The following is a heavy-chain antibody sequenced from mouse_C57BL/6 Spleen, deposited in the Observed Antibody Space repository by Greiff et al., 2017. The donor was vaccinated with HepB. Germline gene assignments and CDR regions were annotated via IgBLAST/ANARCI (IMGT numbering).Heavy chain of an antibody. J-gene: IGHJ2*01. CDR1: GYAFSSSW. V-gene: IGHV1-82*01. CDR3: ARSGYYGRDDY. D-gene: IGHD1-1*01. CDR2: IYPGDGDT. Sequence: QVQLQQSGPELVKPGASVKISCKASGYAFSSSWMNWVKQRPGKGLEWIGRIYPGDGDTNYNGKFKGKATLTADKSSSTAYMQLSSLTSEDSAVYVCARSGYYGRDDYWGQGTTLTVSS.